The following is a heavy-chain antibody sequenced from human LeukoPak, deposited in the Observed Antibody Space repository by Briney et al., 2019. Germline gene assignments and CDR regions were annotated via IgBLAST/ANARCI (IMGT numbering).Heavy chain of an antibody. CDR2: INPNSGGT. CDR1: GYTFTGYY. CDR3: ARGSEGDYGDYFDY. Sequence: ASVEVSCKASGYTFTGYYMHWVRQAPGQGLEWMGWINPNSGGTNYAQKFQGRVTMTRDTSISTAYMELSRLRSDDTAVYYCARGSEGDYGDYFDYWGQGTLVTVSS. J-gene: IGHJ4*02. D-gene: IGHD4-17*01. V-gene: IGHV1-2*02.